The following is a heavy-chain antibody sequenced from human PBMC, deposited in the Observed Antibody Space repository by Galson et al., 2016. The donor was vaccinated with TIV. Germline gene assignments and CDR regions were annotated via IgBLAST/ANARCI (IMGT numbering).Heavy chain of an antibody. Sequence: SVKVSCKASGDTFSSYGIAWVRQVPGQGLEWMGGIIPMIGTPKYAQKFQGRVTITADKSTSTAYMELSSLRSEDTARYYCARVVLAYSNYDGYYHGMDVWGQGTTVTVSS. CDR3: ARVVLAYSNYDGYYHGMDV. V-gene: IGHV1-69*06. D-gene: IGHD4-11*01. CDR2: IIPMIGTP. CDR1: GDTFSSYG. J-gene: IGHJ6*02.